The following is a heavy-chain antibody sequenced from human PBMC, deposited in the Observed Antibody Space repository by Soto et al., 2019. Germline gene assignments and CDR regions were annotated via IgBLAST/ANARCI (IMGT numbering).Heavy chain of an antibody. CDR2: IYPGDSDT. D-gene: IGHD6-13*01. CDR1: GGKVSRYW. V-gene: IGHV5-51*01. J-gene: IGHJ5*02. CDR3: ARQLAAAATWFDP. Sequence: LTISEERCGGKVSRYWCGWVRQIPGKGLEWMGIIYPGDSDTRYSPSFQGQVTISADKSISTAYLQWSSLKASDTAMYYCARQLAAAATWFDPWGQGTLVTVSS.